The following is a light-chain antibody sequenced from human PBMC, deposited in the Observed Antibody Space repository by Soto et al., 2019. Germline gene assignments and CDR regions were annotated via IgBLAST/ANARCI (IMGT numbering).Light chain of an antibody. J-gene: IGKJ2*01. CDR1: QSVSSSY. Sequence: EIVLTQSPGTLSLSPGERATLSCRASQSVSSSYLAWYQQKPGQAPRLLIYGASSRATGIPDRFSGSGSGTDFTLTISRLEPEDFAVYICQQYGSSPTFGQGTKVDIK. V-gene: IGKV3-20*01. CDR2: GAS. CDR3: QQYGSSPT.